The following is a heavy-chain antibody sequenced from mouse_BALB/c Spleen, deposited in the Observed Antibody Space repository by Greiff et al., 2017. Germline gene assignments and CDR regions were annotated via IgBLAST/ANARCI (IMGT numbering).Heavy chain of an antibody. CDR2: ISSGSSTI. CDR1: GFTFSSFG. V-gene: IGHV5-17*02. Sequence: EVQVVESGGGLVQPGGSRKLSCAASGFTFSSFGMHWVRQAPEKGLEWVAYISSGSSTIYYADTVKGRFTISRDNPKNTPFLQMTSLRSEDTAMYDCAREGTRDLGFAYWGQGTLVTVSA. D-gene: IGHD3-3*01. CDR3: AREGTRDLGFAY. J-gene: IGHJ3*01.